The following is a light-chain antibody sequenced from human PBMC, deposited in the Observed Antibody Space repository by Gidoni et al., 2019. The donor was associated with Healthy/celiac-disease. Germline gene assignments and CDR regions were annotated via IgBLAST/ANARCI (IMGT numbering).Light chain of an antibody. V-gene: IGKV1-5*03. CDR1: QSISSW. CDR3: QQYNSYRT. Sequence: IQMNQAPSTLSASVGDRVTSTCRASQSISSWLTWYQQNPGKAPKLLIYKASSLERRVPSRFSGSGSGTEFTLTIRRLQPDDFATYHRQQYNSYRTFGQGTKVEIK. J-gene: IGKJ1*01. CDR2: KAS.